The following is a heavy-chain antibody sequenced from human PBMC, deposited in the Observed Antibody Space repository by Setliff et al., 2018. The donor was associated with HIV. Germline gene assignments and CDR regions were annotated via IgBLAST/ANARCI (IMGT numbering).Heavy chain of an antibody. CDR2: INAGNGNT. V-gene: IGHV1-3*03. Sequence: GASVKVSCKASGYTFTSYPMHWVRQAPGQRLEWMGWINAGNGNTKYSQEFQGRVTITRDTSASTAYMELSSLRSEDMAVYYCARGPYSSGWYTLDYWGQGTLVTVSS. CDR1: GYTFTSYP. J-gene: IGHJ4*02. CDR3: ARGPYSSGWYTLDY. D-gene: IGHD6-19*01.